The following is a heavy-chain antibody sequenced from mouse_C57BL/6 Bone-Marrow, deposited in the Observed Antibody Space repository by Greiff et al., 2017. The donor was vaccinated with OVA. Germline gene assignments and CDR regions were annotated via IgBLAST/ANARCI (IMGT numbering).Heavy chain of an antibody. V-gene: IGHV1-22*01. CDR3: ARFYDGYYVFAY. Sequence: EVQLQESGPELVKPGASVKMSCKASGYTFTDYNMHWVKQSHGKSLEWIGYINPNNGGTSYNQKFKGKATLTVNKSSSTAYMELRSLTSEDSAVYYCARFYDGYYVFAYWGQGTLVTVSA. CDR1: GYTFTDYN. J-gene: IGHJ3*01. CDR2: INPNNGGT. D-gene: IGHD2-3*01.